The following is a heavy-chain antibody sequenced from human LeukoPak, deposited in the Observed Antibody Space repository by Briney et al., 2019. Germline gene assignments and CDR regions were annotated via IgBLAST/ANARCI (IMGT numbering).Heavy chain of an antibody. CDR2: IYPGDSDT. D-gene: IGHD6-19*01. V-gene: IGHV5-51*01. CDR1: GYSFTSYW. CDR3: ARQRWLAADAFDI. Sequence: GESLKISCKGSGYSFTSYWIGWVRQMPGKGLEWVGIIYPGDSDTRYSPSFQGQVTISADKSISTAYLQWSSLKASDSAMYYCARQRWLAADAFDIWGQGTMVTVSS. J-gene: IGHJ3*02.